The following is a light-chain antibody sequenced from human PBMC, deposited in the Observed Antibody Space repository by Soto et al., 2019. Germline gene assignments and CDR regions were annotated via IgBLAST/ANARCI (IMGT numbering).Light chain of an antibody. J-gene: IGKJ1*01. CDR3: QQSYSTPRT. Sequence: DIQMTQSPSSLSASVGDRFTITCRASQSISSYLNWYQQKQGKAPKLLIYAASSLQSGVPSRFSGSGSGTDFTLTISSLQPEDFATYYCQQSYSTPRTFGQGTKVDIK. V-gene: IGKV1-39*01. CDR1: QSISSY. CDR2: AAS.